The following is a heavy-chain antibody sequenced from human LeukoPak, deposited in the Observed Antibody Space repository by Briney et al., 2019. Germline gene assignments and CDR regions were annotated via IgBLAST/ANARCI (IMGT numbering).Heavy chain of an antibody. D-gene: IGHD5-24*01. CDR1: GFTFSSYE. V-gene: IGHV3-48*03. CDR2: ISSSGSTI. CDR3: ARSDRDDYKSFDY. J-gene: IGHJ4*02. Sequence: GGSLRLSCAASGFTFSSYEMNWVRQAPGKGLEWVSYISSSGSTIYYADSVKGRFTISKDNAKNSMYVQMNSLRAEDTAVYYCARSDRDDYKSFDYWGQGTLVTVSS.